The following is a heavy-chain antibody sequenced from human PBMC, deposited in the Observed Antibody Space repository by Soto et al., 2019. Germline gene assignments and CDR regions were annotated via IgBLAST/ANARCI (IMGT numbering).Heavy chain of an antibody. J-gene: IGHJ4*02. CDR2: IYHSGSA. CDR3: ARGALYGDTINN. Sequence: WTWIRQPPGKGLEWVGYIYHSGSAYYNPSLKSRVTISIDRSKNQFSLKLSSVTAADTAVYYCARGALYGDTINNWGQGTLVTVSS. D-gene: IGHD4-17*01. V-gene: IGHV4-30-2*01.